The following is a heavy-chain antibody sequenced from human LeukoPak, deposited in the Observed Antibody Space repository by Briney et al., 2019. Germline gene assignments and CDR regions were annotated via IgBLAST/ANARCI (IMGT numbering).Heavy chain of an antibody. CDR1: GFSFSDYY. V-gene: IGHV3-11*01. CDR3: ARDHTYYYDNSGYYDDY. Sequence: GGSLRLSCAASGFSFSDYYMSWIRQAPGKGLEWVSYISSSGSTIYYADSVKGRFTVSRDNAKDSLYLQMNSLRAEDTAVYYCARDHTYYYDNSGYYDDYWGQGTLVTVSS. CDR2: ISSSGSTI. J-gene: IGHJ4*02. D-gene: IGHD3-22*01.